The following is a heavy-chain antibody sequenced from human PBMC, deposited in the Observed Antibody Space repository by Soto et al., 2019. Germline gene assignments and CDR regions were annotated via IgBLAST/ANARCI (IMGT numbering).Heavy chain of an antibody. D-gene: IGHD3-16*01. CDR1: GYTFTRYD. CDR2: VNPNRGVS. V-gene: IGHV1-8*01. CDR3: VKGGDFDL. J-gene: IGHJ2*01. Sequence: QAELVQSGAEVKKPGASVKISCEASGYTFTRYDINWVRQATGQGLEWMGWVNPNRGVSGSAQKFHRRLPLSTKNDITTAYMELRSLTSDDTAVYYCVKGGDFDLWGRGTLVAVSS.